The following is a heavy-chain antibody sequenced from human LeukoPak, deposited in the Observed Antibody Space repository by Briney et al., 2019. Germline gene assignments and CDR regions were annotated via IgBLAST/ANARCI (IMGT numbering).Heavy chain of an antibody. CDR3: AKTGSSSWGYFDY. Sequence: GGSLRLSCAASGFTFSSYGMHWVRQAPGKGLEWVAFIRYDGSNKYYADSVKGRFTISRDNSKSTLYLQMNSLRAEDTAVYYCAKTGSSSWGYFDYWGQGTLVTVSS. J-gene: IGHJ4*02. V-gene: IGHV3-30*02. CDR2: IRYDGSNK. D-gene: IGHD6-13*01. CDR1: GFTFSSYG.